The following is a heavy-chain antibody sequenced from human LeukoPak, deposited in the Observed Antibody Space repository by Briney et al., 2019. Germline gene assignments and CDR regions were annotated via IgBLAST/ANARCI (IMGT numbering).Heavy chain of an antibody. V-gene: IGHV3-30-3*01. CDR3: ARVAAAHFDY. D-gene: IGHD6-13*01. CDR1: GFTFTAYT. Sequence: GGSLRLSCVASGFTFTAYTIHWVSQAPGEGLEWVAVMSYDGTRRYYADSVKGRFTISRDRPKNTLYLQMTRLRPEDTSVHYCARVAAAHFDYWGQGTLVTVSS. J-gene: IGHJ4*02. CDR2: MSYDGTRR.